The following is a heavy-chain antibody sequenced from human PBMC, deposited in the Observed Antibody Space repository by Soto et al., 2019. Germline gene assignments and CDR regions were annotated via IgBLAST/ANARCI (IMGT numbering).Heavy chain of an antibody. D-gene: IGHD1-1*01. J-gene: IGHJ6*02. CDR2: MSAYNGNT. CDR3: AGEGTWSNYYYYGMDV. V-gene: IGHV1-18*01. CDR1: GYTFTNFG. Sequence: GASVKVSCKASGYTFTNFGISWVRQAPGQGLEWMGWMSAYNGNTSYAQKFQGRVTMTRNTSTSTAYMELSSLRSEDTAVYYCAGEGTWSNYYYYGMDVWGQGTTVTVSS.